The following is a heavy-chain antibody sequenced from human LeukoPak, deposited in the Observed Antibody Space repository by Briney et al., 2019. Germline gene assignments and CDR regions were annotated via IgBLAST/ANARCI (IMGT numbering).Heavy chain of an antibody. J-gene: IGHJ4*02. Sequence: SETLSLTCTVSGYSISSGYYWGWIRQPPGKGLEWIGSIYHSGSTYYNPSLKSRVTISVDTSKNQFSLKLSSVTAADTAVYYCARVGRVGSRITIFGVVTSAFDYWGQGTLVTVSS. CDR3: ARVGRVGSRITIFGVVTSAFDY. V-gene: IGHV4-38-2*02. D-gene: IGHD3-3*01. CDR2: IYHSGST. CDR1: GYSISSGYY.